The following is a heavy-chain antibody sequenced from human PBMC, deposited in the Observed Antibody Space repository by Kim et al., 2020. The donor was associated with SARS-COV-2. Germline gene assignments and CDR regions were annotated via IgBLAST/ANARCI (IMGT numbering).Heavy chain of an antibody. D-gene: IGHD3-10*01. Sequence: SQTLSLTCAISGDSVSRKTVAWDWIRQSPSRGLEWLGRTYYRSRWYNDYAESVKSRITINADTSKNQFSLQLNSVTPEDTAVYYCARTEFEAEVRWFDPW. V-gene: IGHV6-1*01. CDR2: TYYRSRWYN. CDR3: ARTEFEAEVRWFDP. J-gene: IGHJ5*02. CDR1: GDSVSRKTVA.